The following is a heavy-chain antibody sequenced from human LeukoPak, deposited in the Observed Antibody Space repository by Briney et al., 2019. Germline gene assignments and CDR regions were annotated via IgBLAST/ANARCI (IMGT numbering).Heavy chain of an antibody. CDR2: IYYSGST. D-gene: IGHD1-26*01. J-gene: IGHJ4*02. Sequence: ASETLSLTCTVSGGSISSYYWSWIRQPPGKGREWIGYIYYSGSTNYNPSLKSRVTISVDTSKNQFSLKLSSVTAADTAVYYCARAQWELLSLYYFDYWGQGTLVTVSS. CDR3: ARAQWELLSLYYFDY. CDR1: GGSISSYY. V-gene: IGHV4-59*01.